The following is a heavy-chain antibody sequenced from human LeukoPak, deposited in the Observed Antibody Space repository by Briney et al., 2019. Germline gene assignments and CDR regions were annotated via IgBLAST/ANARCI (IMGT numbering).Heavy chain of an antibody. D-gene: IGHD2-15*01. CDR3: ASEYWSGGSCYEFAY. Sequence: GESLRLSCAASGFTLSSNYMRWVRQAPGKGLGWVAVIYSGGSTYYADSVKGRFTISRDNSKNTLYLQMNSLRAEDTAVYYCASEYWSGGSCYEFAYWGQGTLVTVSS. J-gene: IGHJ4*02. V-gene: IGHV3-66*02. CDR2: IYSGGST. CDR1: GFTLSSNY.